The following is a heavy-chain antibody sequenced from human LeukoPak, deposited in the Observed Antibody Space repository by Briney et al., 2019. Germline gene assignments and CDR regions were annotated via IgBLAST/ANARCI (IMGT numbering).Heavy chain of an antibody. Sequence: GGSLRPSCAASGFTFSSYGMHWVRQAPGKGLEWVAVISYDGSNRYYADSVKGRFTISRDNSKNTLYLQMNSLRAEDTAVYYCARSYYDSSGYWTFDYWGQGTLVTVSS. CDR1: GFTFSSYG. D-gene: IGHD3-22*01. CDR3: ARSYYDSSGYWTFDY. CDR2: ISYDGSNR. J-gene: IGHJ4*02. V-gene: IGHV3-30*03.